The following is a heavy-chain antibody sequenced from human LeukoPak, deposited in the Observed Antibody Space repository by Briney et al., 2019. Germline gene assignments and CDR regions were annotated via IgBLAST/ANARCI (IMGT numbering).Heavy chain of an antibody. CDR3: AGHHPRNTVGF. D-gene: IGHD2-8*02. Sequence: SETLSLTCTVSGGSISSYYWSWIRQAPGKGLEWIAYISDIGSINYNPSLKSRATISLDTSKDQFSLKLSSVTAADTAVYYCAGHHPRNTVGFWGQGTLVTVSS. V-gene: IGHV4-59*08. J-gene: IGHJ4*02. CDR1: GGSISSYY. CDR2: ISDIGSI.